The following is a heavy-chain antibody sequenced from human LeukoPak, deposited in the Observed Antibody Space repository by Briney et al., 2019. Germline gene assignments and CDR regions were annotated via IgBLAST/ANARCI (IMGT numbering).Heavy chain of an antibody. J-gene: IGHJ6*02. V-gene: IGHV3-7*01. CDR2: IKQDGSEK. CDR1: GFTFSSYW. CDR3: ARETIFGVVMIYYYYGMDV. D-gene: IGHD3-3*01. Sequence: GGSLRLSCAASGFTFSSYWMSWVRQAPGKGLEGVANIKQDGSEKYYVDSVKGRFTISRDNAKNSLYLQMNSLRAEDTAVYYCARETIFGVVMIYYYYGMDVWGQGTTVTVSS.